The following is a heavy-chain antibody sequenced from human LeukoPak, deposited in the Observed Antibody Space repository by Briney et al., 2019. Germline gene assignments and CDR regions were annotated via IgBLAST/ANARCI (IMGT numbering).Heavy chain of an antibody. V-gene: IGHV1-18*01. CDR3: ARGYSDDRSGYYDFDY. J-gene: IGHJ4*02. CDR2: ISAYNGNT. CDR1: GYTFTSYG. Sequence: ASVKVSCKASGYTFTSYGISWVRQAPGQGLEWMGWISAYNGNTNYAQKLQGRVTMTRDTSTSTVYMELSSLRSEDTAVYYCARGYSDDRSGYYDFDYWGQGTLVTVSS. D-gene: IGHD3-22*01.